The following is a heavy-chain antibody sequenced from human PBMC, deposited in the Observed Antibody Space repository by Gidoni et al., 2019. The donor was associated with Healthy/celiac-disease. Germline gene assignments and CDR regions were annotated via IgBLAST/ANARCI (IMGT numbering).Heavy chain of an antibody. V-gene: IGHV2-26*01. D-gene: IGHD3-9*01. CDR1: GFSLRTARMG. J-gene: IGHJ3*02. Sequence: VTLKESGPVLVNPTETLTLTCPVPGFSLRTARMGVSWIRQPPGKALEWLAHIFSNDEKSYSTSLKSRLTISKDTSKSQVVLTMTNMEPVDTATYYGARLQEGYYDILTGPTAGDAFDIWGQGTMVTVSS. CDR3: ARLQEGYYDILTGPTAGDAFDI. CDR2: IFSNDEK.